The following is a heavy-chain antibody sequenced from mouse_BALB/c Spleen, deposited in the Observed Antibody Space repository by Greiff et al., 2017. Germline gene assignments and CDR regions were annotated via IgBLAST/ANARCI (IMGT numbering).Heavy chain of an antibody. CDR3: ARCGDDYFDY. J-gene: IGHJ2*01. CDR2: IYPGSGST. Sequence: VQLQQPGAELVKPGTSVKLSCKASGYNFTSYWINWVKLRPGQGLEWIGDIYPGSGSTNYNEKFKSKATLTVDTSSSTAYMQLSSLASEDSALYYCARCGDDYFDYWGQGTTLTVSS. V-gene: IGHV1-55*01. CDR1: GYNFTSYW. D-gene: IGHD3-3*01.